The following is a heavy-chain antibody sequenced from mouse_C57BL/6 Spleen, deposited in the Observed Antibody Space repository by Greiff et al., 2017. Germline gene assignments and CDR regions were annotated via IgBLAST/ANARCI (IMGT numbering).Heavy chain of an antibody. Sequence: EVKLVESGGGLVQPGGSMKLYCAASGFTFSDAWMDWVRQSPEKGLEWVAEIRNKANNHATYYAESVKGRFTISRDDSKSSVYLQMNSLRAEDTGIYYCTIYDGYLYYWGQGTTLTVSS. CDR3: TIYDGYLYY. J-gene: IGHJ2*01. CDR1: GFTFSDAW. V-gene: IGHV6-6*01. CDR2: IRNKANNHAT. D-gene: IGHD2-3*01.